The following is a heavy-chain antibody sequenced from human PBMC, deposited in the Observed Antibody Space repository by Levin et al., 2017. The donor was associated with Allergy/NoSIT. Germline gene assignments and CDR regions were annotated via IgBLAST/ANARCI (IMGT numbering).Heavy chain of an antibody. CDR3: AKDHSCSSTSCYGIGPGAFDI. J-gene: IGHJ3*02. CDR2: ISYDGSNK. V-gene: IGHV3-30*18. D-gene: IGHD2-2*01. Sequence: GGSLRLSCAASGFTFSSYGMHWVRQAPGKGLEWVAVISYDGSNKYYADSVKGRFTISRDNSKNTLYLQMNSLRAEDTAVYYCAKDHSCSSTSCYGIGPGAFDIWGQGTMVTVSS. CDR1: GFTFSSYG.